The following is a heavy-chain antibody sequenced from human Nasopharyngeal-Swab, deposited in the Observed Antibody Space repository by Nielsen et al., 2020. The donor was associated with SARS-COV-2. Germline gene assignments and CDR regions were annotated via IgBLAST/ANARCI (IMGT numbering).Heavy chain of an antibody. J-gene: IGHJ3*01. D-gene: IGHD6-19*01. CDR3: ARGGPIGVAGSKPFDL. Sequence: WIRQPPGKGLEWIGYIRHSETTKYNPSLKSRVSISIGTFKNSYSLRLTSVTAADTAVYYCARGGPIGVAGSKPFDLWGQGTMVTVSS. V-gene: IGHV4-59*01. CDR2: IRHSETT.